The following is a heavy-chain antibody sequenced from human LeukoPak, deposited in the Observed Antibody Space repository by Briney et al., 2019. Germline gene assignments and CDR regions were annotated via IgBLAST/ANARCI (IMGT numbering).Heavy chain of an antibody. Sequence: EGSLRLSCAASVFPFDNCDMAWVRQAPGKGLEWVSGITWSGGITASADSVKGRFTISRDNAKNSVYLQMNSLRAEDTALYYCARDGPVAGVELDQWGQGTLVIVSS. D-gene: IGHD6-19*01. CDR1: VFPFDNCD. CDR2: ITWSGGIT. CDR3: ARDGPVAGVELDQ. J-gene: IGHJ4*02. V-gene: IGHV3-20*04.